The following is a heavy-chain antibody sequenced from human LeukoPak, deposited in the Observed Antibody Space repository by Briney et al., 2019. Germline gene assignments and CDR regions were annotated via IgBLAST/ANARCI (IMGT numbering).Heavy chain of an antibody. J-gene: IGHJ6*03. CDR2: IIRIFGTA. V-gene: IGHV1-69*05. CDR3: ARDERITGSPGKYYYYYYYMDV. D-gene: IGHD1-20*01. CDR1: GGTFSSYA. Sequence: SVKVSCKASGGTFSSYAISWVRQAPGQGLEWMGGIIRIFGTANYAQKFQGRVTITTDESTSTAYMEMSSLRSEDTAVYYCARDERITGSPGKYYYYYYYMDVWGKGTTVTVSS.